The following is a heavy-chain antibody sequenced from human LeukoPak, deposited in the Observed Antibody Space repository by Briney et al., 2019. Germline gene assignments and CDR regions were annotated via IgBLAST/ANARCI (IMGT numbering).Heavy chain of an antibody. V-gene: IGHV3-7*01. CDR2: IKQDGSEK. D-gene: IGHD3-16*01. Sequence: GGSLRLSCAASGFTFSSYWMSWVRQAPGKGREGVTNIKQDGSEKYYVDSVKGRFTSSRDNAKNSLYLQINSLRAEDPAVYFCARARGDYFDYWGQGTLVTVSS. CDR3: ARARGDYFDY. J-gene: IGHJ4*02. CDR1: GFTFSSYW.